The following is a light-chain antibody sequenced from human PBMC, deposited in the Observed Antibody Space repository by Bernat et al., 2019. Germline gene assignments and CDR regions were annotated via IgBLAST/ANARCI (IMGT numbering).Light chain of an antibody. CDR1: SGSIASNY. V-gene: IGLV6-57*04. Sequence: NFMLTQPHSVSESPGKTVTISCTRSSGSIASNYVQWHQQRPGSAPTTVIYEDNQRPSGVPDRFSGSIDSSSNSASLTISGLTTEDEADYSCQSYDRSINWVFGGGTKLTVL. J-gene: IGLJ3*02. CDR3: QSYDRSINWV. CDR2: EDN.